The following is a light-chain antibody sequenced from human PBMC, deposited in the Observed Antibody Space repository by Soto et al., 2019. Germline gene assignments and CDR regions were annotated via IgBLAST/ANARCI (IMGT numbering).Light chain of an antibody. Sequence: QSALTQPRSVSGSPVQSVTISCTGTSSDVGGYKFVSWYQQHPGKAPKFMIYEVSKRPSGVPDRFSGSKSGNTAFLTISGLQAEDEADYYCCSYAGFYTSVFGTGTKVTVL. J-gene: IGLJ1*01. V-gene: IGLV2-11*01. CDR3: CSYAGFYTSV. CDR1: SSDVGGYKF. CDR2: EVS.